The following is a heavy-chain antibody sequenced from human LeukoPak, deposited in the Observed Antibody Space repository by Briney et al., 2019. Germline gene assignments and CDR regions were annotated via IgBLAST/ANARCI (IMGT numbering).Heavy chain of an antibody. Sequence: SETLSLTCIVSGGSIISTSYYWGWIRQPPGEGLDWIGSIYHSGSTYYNPSLKSRVTISVDTSKNQFSLKLSSVTAADTAVYYCARPILTGYYYYGMDVWGQGTTVTVSS. V-gene: IGHV4-39*01. CDR1: GGSIISTSYY. CDR2: IYHSGST. D-gene: IGHD3-9*01. CDR3: ARPILTGYYYYGMDV. J-gene: IGHJ6*02.